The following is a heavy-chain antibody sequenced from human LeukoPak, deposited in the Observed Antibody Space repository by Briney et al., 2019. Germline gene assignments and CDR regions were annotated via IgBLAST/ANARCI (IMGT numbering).Heavy chain of an antibody. V-gene: IGHV4-31*03. D-gene: IGHD5-18*01. Sequence: PSQTLSLTCTVSGGSISSGGYYWSWIRQHPGKGLEWIGYIYDSGSTYYSPSLKSRITTSVDTSKSQFSLKLSSVTAADTAVYYCAAVPLNTAMGVYYFDYWGQGTLVTVSS. J-gene: IGHJ4*02. CDR1: GGSISSGGYY. CDR3: AAVPLNTAMGVYYFDY. CDR2: IYDSGST.